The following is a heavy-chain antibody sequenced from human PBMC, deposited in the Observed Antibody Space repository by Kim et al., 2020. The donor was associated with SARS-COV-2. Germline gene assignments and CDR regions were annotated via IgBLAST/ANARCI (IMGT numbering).Heavy chain of an antibody. Sequence: ASVKVSCKASGYTFTSYSMNWVRQAPGQGLEWMGWINTNTGNPTYAQAFTGRFVFSLDTSVSTACLQISSLKSEDTAVYYCARDSGWYIDYWGQGTLVTVSS. CDR1: GYTFTSYS. D-gene: IGHD6-19*01. CDR3: ARDSGWYIDY. V-gene: IGHV7-4-1*02. J-gene: IGHJ4*02. CDR2: INTNTGNP.